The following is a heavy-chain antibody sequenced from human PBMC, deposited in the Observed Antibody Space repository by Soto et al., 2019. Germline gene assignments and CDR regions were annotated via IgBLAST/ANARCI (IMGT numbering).Heavy chain of an antibody. D-gene: IGHD3-16*01. V-gene: IGHV4-61*01. Sequence: SETLSLTCTVSGGSVSSANYYWSWIRQPPGRGLEWIGYIYYTGSTNYSPSLKSRVTISVDTSKNQFSLKLSSVTAADTAVYYCARLGGFIKYYYYYGMDVWGQGTTVTVSS. CDR2: IYYTGST. CDR3: ARLGGFIKYYYYYGMDV. J-gene: IGHJ6*02. CDR1: GGSVSSANYY.